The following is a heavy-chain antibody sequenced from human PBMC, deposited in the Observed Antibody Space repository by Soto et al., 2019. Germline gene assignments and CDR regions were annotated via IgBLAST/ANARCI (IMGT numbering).Heavy chain of an antibody. CDR2: ISSSGSTI. Sequence: GGSLRLSCAASGFTFSDYYMSWIRQAPGKGLEWVSYISSSGSTIYYADSVKGRFTISRDNAKNSLYLQMNSPRAEDTAVYYCARDKQLPPRSHWFDPWGQGTLVTVSS. CDR1: GFTFSDYY. J-gene: IGHJ5*02. V-gene: IGHV3-11*01. CDR3: ARDKQLPPRSHWFDP. D-gene: IGHD1-1*01.